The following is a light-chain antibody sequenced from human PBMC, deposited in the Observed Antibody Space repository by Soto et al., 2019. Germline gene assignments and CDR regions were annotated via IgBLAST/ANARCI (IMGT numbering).Light chain of an antibody. Sequence: QSVLTQPASVSGSPGQSITISCTGTSSDVGGYNYVSWYQQHPDKAPKLMIYDVNNRPSGVSSRFSGSKSGNTASLTISGLQAEDEADYYCSSYTSSSTLIFGGGTKVTVL. V-gene: IGLV2-14*01. CDR2: DVN. J-gene: IGLJ2*01. CDR3: SSYTSSSTLI. CDR1: SSDVGGYNY.